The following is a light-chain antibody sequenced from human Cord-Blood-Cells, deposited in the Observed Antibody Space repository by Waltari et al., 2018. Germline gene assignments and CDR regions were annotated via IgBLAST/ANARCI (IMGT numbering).Light chain of an antibody. J-gene: IGKJ4*01. Sequence: DIQMTQSPSSLSASVGDRVTITCRASQSISSYLNWYQQKPGKAPKLLIYAASSLQSGVPSSFSGSGSGTDFTLTISSLQPEDFATYYCQQSYSTPLTFGGGTTVEIK. V-gene: IGKV1-39*01. CDR3: QQSYSTPLT. CDR2: AAS. CDR1: QSISSY.